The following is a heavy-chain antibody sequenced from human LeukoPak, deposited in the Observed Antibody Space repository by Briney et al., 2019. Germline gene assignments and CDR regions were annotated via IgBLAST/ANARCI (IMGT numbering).Heavy chain of an antibody. D-gene: IGHD3-22*01. CDR3: AKGSRWDYYDSSGYSYFDY. J-gene: IGHJ4*02. Sequence: GGSLRLSCAASGFTFSSYAMSWVRQAPGKGLESVSAISGSGGSTYYADSVKGRFTISRDNSKNTLYLQMNSLRAEDTAVYYCAKGSRWDYYDSSGYSYFDYWGQGTLVTVSS. V-gene: IGHV3-23*01. CDR1: GFTFSSYA. CDR2: ISGSGGST.